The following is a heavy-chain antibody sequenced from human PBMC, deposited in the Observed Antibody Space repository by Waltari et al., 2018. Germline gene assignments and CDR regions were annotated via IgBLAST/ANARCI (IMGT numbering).Heavy chain of an antibody. CDR2: IYYSGST. J-gene: IGHJ6*02. Sequence: QVQLQESGPGLVKPSETLSLTCTVSGGSISSYYWSWIRQPPGKGLEWIGYIYYSGSTNYHPSLKSRVTISVDTSKNQFSLKLSSVTAADTAVYYCARDRRSGSYFYGMDVWGQGTTVTVSS. V-gene: IGHV4-59*01. CDR1: GGSISSYY. D-gene: IGHD1-26*01. CDR3: ARDRRSGSYFYGMDV.